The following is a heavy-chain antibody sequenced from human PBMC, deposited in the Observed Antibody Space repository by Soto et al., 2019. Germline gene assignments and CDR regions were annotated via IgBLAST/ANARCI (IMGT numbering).Heavy chain of an antibody. CDR2: IKQDGSEE. J-gene: IGHJ4*02. V-gene: IGHV3-7*03. D-gene: IGHD3-3*01. Sequence: EVQLVESGGGLVQPGGSLRLSCTASGFTFSSHWMTWVRPAPGKALEWVANIKQDGSEEYYVDSVKGRFTISRDNAKNSLFLQMNSLRAEDTAVYYCASRPSDRNYYGVFDYWGQGTLVTVSS. CDR3: ASRPSDRNYYGVFDY. CDR1: GFTFSSHW.